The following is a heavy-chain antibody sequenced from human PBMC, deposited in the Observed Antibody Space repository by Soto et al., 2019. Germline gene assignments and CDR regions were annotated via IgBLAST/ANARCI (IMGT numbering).Heavy chain of an antibody. CDR1: GFTFSSYG. D-gene: IGHD3-3*01. Sequence: PGGSLRLSCAASGFTFSSYGMHWVRQAPGKGLEWVAVISYDGSNKYYADSVKGRFTISRDNAKNTLYLQMNSLRAEDTAVYDCAKVGAARDFWSGYRPFDYWGQGNLVT. J-gene: IGHJ4*02. CDR3: AKVGAARDFWSGYRPFDY. CDR2: ISYDGSNK. V-gene: IGHV3-30*18.